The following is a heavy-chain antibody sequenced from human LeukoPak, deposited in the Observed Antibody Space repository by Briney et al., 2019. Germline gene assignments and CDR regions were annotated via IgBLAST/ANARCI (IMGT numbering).Heavy chain of an antibody. D-gene: IGHD3-16*01. V-gene: IGHV4-39*01. CDR2: IYYSGST. CDR3: ARLNSFGGFDY. CDR1: GGSISSSSYY. J-gene: IGHJ4*02. Sequence: PSETLSLTCTVSGGSISSSSYYWGWIRQPPGKGLEWIGGIYYSGSTYYNPSLKSRVTISVDTSKNQFSLKLSSVTAADTAVYYCARLNSFGGFDYWGQGTLVTVSS.